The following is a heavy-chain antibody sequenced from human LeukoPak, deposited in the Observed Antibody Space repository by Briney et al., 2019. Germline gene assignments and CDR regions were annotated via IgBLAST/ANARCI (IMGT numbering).Heavy chain of an antibody. CDR1: GYYFTTYW. D-gene: IGHD3-9*01. V-gene: IGHV5-51*01. J-gene: IGHJ4*02. CDR3: ARTFDYLGIIGY. Sequence: GESLKISCKGSGYYFTTYWIGWVRQMPGKGLEWMGIINAGDSDTRYSPSFQGQVTISVDRSLSTAYLQWSSLTASDTAIYYCARTFDYLGIIGYWGQGTLVTVSS. CDR2: INAGDSDT.